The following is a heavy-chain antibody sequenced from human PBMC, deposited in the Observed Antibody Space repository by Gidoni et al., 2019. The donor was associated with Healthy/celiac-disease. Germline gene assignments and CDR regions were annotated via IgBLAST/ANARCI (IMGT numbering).Heavy chain of an antibody. J-gene: IGHJ4*02. CDR1: GFPLSTSGVG. Sequence: QNTLMEAGPTLIKPTQSLTLTSTFAGFPLSTSGVGVGWIRQHPGKALEGLALIYWDDDKLYSTSLKSRLTITKDTSNNQVVLTRTNMDPVDTATYYCAHRSIAAAGSCFDYWGQGTLVTVSS. V-gene: IGHV2-5*02. CDR2: IYWDDDK. CDR3: AHRSIAAAGSCFDY. D-gene: IGHD6-13*01.